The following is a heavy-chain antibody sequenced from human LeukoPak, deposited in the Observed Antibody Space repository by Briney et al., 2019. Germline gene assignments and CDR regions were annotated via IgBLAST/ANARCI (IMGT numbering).Heavy chain of an antibody. CDR1: GGSFSGYY. J-gene: IGHJ3*02. CDR2: INHSGST. Sequence: ASETLSLTCAVYGGSFSGYYWSWIRQPPGKGLEWIGEINHSGSTNYNPSLKSRVTISVDTSKNQFSLKLSSVTAADTAVYYCAGTPRSLLGSAFDIWGQGTMVTVSS. CDR3: AGTPRSLLGSAFDI. D-gene: IGHD2-8*02. V-gene: IGHV4-34*01.